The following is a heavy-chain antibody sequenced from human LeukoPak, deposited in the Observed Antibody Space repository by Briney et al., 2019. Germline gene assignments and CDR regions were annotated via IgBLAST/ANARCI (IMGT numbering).Heavy chain of an antibody. CDR2: INHNGNVN. J-gene: IGHJ6*02. Sequence: GGSLRLSCAASGFTFSSYWMNWARQAPGKGLEWVASINHNGNVNYYVDSVKGRFTISRDNAKNSLYLQMSNLRAEDTAVCFCARGGGLDVWGQGATVTASS. CDR1: GFTFSSYW. CDR3: ARGGGLDV. D-gene: IGHD3-16*01. V-gene: IGHV3-7*03.